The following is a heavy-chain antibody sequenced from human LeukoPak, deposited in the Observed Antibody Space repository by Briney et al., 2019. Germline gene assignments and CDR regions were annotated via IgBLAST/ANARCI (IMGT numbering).Heavy chain of an antibody. V-gene: IGHV3-23*01. Sequence: PGGSLRLSCAASGFTFSSYAMSWVRQAPGKGLEWVSAISGSGGSTYYADSVKGRFTISRDNSKNTLYLQMNSLRAEDTAVYYCAEEYYDFWSGYSYYFDYWGQGTLVTVSS. J-gene: IGHJ4*02. CDR3: AEEYYDFWSGYSYYFDY. CDR2: ISGSGGST. D-gene: IGHD3-3*01. CDR1: GFTFSSYA.